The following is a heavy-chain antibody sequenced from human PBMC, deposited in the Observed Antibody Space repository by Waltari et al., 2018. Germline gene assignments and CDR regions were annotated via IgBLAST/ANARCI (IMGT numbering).Heavy chain of an antibody. V-gene: IGHV3-21*01. D-gene: IGHD2-2*01. CDR2: ISSSSSYI. Sequence: EVQLVESGGGLVKPGGSLRLSCAASGFTFSSYSMNWVRQAPGKGLEWVSSISSSSSYIYYADSVKGRFTISRDNAKNSLYLQMNSLRAEDTAVYYCARAEYCSSTSCYSGGWFDPWGQGTLVTVSS. J-gene: IGHJ5*02. CDR1: GFTFSSYS. CDR3: ARAEYCSSTSCYSGGWFDP.